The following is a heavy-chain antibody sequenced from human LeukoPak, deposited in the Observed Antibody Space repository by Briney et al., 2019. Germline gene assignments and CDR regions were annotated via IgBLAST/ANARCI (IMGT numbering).Heavy chain of an antibody. V-gene: IGHV4-34*01. CDR3: ARRGSSSPTGYSYYYMDV. CDR1: GGSFSGHY. D-gene: IGHD6-6*01. Sequence: SETLSLTCAVYGGSFSGHYWTWIRQPPGKGLEWIGEINHSGSTTYNPSLNNRVTISVDTSKNQYSLKLTSVTAADTAVYYCARRGSSSPTGYSYYYMDVWGIGTTVTVSS. CDR2: INHSGST. J-gene: IGHJ6*03.